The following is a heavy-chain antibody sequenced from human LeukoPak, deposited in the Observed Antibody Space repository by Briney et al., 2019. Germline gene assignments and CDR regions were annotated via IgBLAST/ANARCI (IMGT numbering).Heavy chain of an antibody. CDR1: GGTLRTFA. CDR3: ARNPVRFLERLNWFDP. Sequence: GASVKVSCKASGGTLRTFATSGWGQAPGQGLEWWGGSIPIFGTANYAQKFQGRVTITTDESTSTAYMELSSLRSEDTAVYYCARNPVRFLERLNWFDPWGQGTLVTVSS. CDR2: SIPIFGTA. J-gene: IGHJ5*02. D-gene: IGHD3-3*01. V-gene: IGHV1-69*05.